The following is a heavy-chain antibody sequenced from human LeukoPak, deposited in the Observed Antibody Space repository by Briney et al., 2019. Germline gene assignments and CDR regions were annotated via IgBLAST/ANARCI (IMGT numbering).Heavy chain of an antibody. J-gene: IGHJ4*02. CDR3: AKGPAYSYGYWHDY. D-gene: IGHD5-18*01. CDR2: ISGSGGST. CDR1: GFTFSSYA. V-gene: IGHV3-23*01. Sequence: PGGSLRRSCAASGFTFSSYAMSWVRQAPGKGLEWVSAISGSGGSTYYADSVKGRFTISRDNSKNTLYLQVNSLRAEDTAVYYCAKGPAYSYGYWHDYWGQGTLVTVSS.